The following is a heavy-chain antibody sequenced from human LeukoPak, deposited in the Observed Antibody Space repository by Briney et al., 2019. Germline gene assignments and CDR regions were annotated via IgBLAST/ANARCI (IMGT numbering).Heavy chain of an antibody. CDR3: ARSLEYSSSQYYYYGMDV. J-gene: IGHJ6*02. V-gene: IGHV1-18*01. CDR2: ISAYNGNT. Sequence: ASVKVSCKASGYTFTSYGISWVRQAPGQGLEWMGWISAYNGNTNYAQKLQGRVTMTTDTSTSTAYMELRSLRSDGTAVYYCARSLEYSSSQYYYYGMDVWGQGTTVTVSS. D-gene: IGHD6-6*01. CDR1: GYTFTSYG.